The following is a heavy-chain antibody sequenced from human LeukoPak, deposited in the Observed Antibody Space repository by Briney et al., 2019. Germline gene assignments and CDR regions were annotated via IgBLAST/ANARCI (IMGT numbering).Heavy chain of an antibody. V-gene: IGHV1-18*01. D-gene: IGHD1-26*01. CDR3: ARGGVRWELLSAFDI. CDR2: ISAYNGNT. J-gene: IGHJ3*02. Sequence: ASVKVSCKASGYTFTSYGFIWVRQAPGQGLEWMGWISAYNGNTNYAQKFQGRVTMTTDTSTSTAYMELGSLRSDDTAVYYCARGGVRWELLSAFDIWGQGTMVTVSS. CDR1: GYTFTSYG.